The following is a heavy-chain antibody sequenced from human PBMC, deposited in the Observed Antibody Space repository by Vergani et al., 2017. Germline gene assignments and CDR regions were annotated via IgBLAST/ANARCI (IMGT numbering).Heavy chain of an antibody. CDR1: GFTFSTYG. CDR3: ARGAGYCSSTSCPPTLRNYYYYMDV. Sequence: QVQLVESGGGVVQPGRSLRLSCAASGFTFSTYGLHWVRQAPGKGLEWVAVIWYDGSNKYYGDSVKGRFTISRDNSMDTLYLQMNGLRAEDTAVYYCARGAGYCSSTSCPPTLRNYYYYMDVWRKGTTVTVSS. D-gene: IGHD2-2*01. CDR2: IWYDGSNK. V-gene: IGHV3-33*01. J-gene: IGHJ6*03.